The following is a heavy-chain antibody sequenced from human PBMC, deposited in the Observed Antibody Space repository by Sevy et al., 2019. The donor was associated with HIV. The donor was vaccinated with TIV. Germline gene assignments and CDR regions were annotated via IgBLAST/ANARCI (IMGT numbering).Heavy chain of an antibody. CDR3: ARESIAAPPVDY. CDR2: ISSSSSYI. D-gene: IGHD6-6*01. CDR1: GFTFSSYS. Sequence: GGCLRLSCAASGFTFSSYSMNWVRQAPGKGLEWVSSISSSSSYIYYADSVKGRFTISRDNAKNSLYLQMNSLRAEDTAVYYCARESIAAPPVDYWGQGTLVTVSS. V-gene: IGHV3-21*01. J-gene: IGHJ4*02.